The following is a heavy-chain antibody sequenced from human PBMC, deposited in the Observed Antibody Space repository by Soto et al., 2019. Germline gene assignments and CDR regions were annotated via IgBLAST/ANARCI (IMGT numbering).Heavy chain of an antibody. V-gene: IGHV3-30-3*01. D-gene: IGHD1-26*01. CDR3: AREGWEPPYFDY. J-gene: IGHJ4*02. CDR1: GFTFSSYA. CDR2: ISYDGSNK. Sequence: QVQLVESGGGVVQPGRSLRLSCAASGFTFSSYAMHWVRQAPGKGLEWVAVISYDGSNKYYADSVKGRFTISRDNSKNTLYLQMNSLRAEDTAVYYCAREGWEPPYFDYWGQGTLVTVSS.